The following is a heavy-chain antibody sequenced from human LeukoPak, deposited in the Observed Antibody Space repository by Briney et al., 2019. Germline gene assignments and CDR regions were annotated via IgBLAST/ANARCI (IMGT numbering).Heavy chain of an antibody. J-gene: IGHJ4*02. D-gene: IGHD6-19*01. Sequence: GGSLRLSCAASGFKFRVYGMHWARQAPGKGLEWVAAVSFEGSNDYYADSVKGRFTISRDNSKNTLYLQMDSLRAEDTAVYYCASDGIAVAGGWAGFDYWGQGTLVTVSS. CDR1: GFKFRVYG. CDR3: ASDGIAVAGGWAGFDY. CDR2: VSFEGSND. V-gene: IGHV3-30*14.